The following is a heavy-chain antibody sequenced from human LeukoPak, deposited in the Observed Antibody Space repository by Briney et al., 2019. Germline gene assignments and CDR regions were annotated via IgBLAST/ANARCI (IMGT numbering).Heavy chain of an antibody. V-gene: IGHV3-23*01. CDR3: AKGRSMTTVTTYFDY. CDR1: GFTFSSYA. J-gene: IGHJ4*02. D-gene: IGHD4-17*01. CDR2: ISGSGGST. Sequence: GGSLRLSCAASGFTFSSYAMSWVRQAPGMGLEWVSAISGSGGSTYYADSVKGRFTISRDNSKNTLYLQMNSLRAEDTAVYYCAKGRSMTTVTTYFDYWGQGTLVTVSS.